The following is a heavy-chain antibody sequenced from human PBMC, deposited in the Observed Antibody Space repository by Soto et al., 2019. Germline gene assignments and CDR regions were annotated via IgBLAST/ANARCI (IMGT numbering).Heavy chain of an antibody. V-gene: IGHV3-21*01. Sequence: GGSLRLSCAASGLTFSSYSMNGVRQAPGKGLEWVSSISSSSRYIYYAASGKGRFTISRDNAKNSLYLKMNSLRAEDTAVYYFASNGYPYCYDSSGPSHLNTRGQGYLVNVSS. CDR2: ISSSSRYI. J-gene: IGHJ4*02. D-gene: IGHD3-22*01. CDR1: GLTFSSYS. CDR3: ASNGYPYCYDSSGPSHLNT.